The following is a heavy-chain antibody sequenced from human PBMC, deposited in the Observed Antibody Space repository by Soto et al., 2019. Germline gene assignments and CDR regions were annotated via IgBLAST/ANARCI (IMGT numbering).Heavy chain of an antibody. CDR3: ARGLRGGDAAWFDP. V-gene: IGHV1-3*01. CDR2: INAGNGNT. D-gene: IGHD2-21*02. CDR1: GYTFTSYA. J-gene: IGHJ5*02. Sequence: ASVKVSCKASGYTFTSYAMHWVRPAPGQRLEWMGWINAGNGNTKYSQKFQGRVTITRDTSASTAYMELSSLRSEDSAVYCCARGLRGGDAAWFDPWGQGTLVTVSS.